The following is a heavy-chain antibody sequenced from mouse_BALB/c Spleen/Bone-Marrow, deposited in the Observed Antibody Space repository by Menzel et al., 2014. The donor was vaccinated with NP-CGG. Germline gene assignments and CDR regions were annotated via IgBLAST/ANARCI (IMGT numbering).Heavy chain of an antibody. V-gene: IGHV1-87*01. CDR1: GYTFTSYW. CDR3: ARMWDGYYAMDY. J-gene: IGHJ4*01. Sequence: QVYVKQSGAELARPGASVKLSCKASGYTFTSYWMQWVKQRPGQGLEWIGAIYPGDGDTRYTQKFKGKATLTADKSSSTAYMQLSSLASEDSAVYYCARMWDGYYAMDYWGQGTSVTVSS. CDR2: IYPGDGDT. D-gene: IGHD4-1*01.